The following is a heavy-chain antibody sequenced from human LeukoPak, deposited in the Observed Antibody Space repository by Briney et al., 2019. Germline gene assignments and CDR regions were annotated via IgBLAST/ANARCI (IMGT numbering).Heavy chain of an antibody. CDR3: ARGGKATIMGGDY. J-gene: IGHJ4*02. V-gene: IGHV3-48*04. CDR2: ISSSSSTI. Sequence: GGSLRLSCAASGFTFSSYSMNWVRQAPGKGLEWVSYISSSSSTIYYADSVKGRFTISRDNAKNSLYLQMNSLRAEDTAVYFCARGGKATIMGGDYWGQGTLVTVSS. D-gene: IGHD5-24*01. CDR1: GFTFSSYS.